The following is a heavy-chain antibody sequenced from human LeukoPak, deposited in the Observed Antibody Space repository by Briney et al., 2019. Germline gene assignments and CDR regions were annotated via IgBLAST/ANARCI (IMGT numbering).Heavy chain of an antibody. CDR1: GGSISSSSYC. D-gene: IGHD4-17*01. V-gene: IGHV4-39*01. CDR3: ARLTNGDYHFNY. Sequence: SETLSLTCTVPGGSISSSSYCWVWFRQPPGKGLEWIGTICYSGSTFYNPSLKSRVTTSVDTPKNQFSLKVSSVTAADTAVYYCARLTNGDYHFNYWGQGTLVTVSS. CDR2: ICYSGST. J-gene: IGHJ4*02.